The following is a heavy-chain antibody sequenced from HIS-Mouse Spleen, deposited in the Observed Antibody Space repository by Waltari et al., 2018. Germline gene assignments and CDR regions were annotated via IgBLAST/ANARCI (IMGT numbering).Heavy chain of an antibody. D-gene: IGHD5-18*01. CDR3: ARDFNKYSYGVDAFDI. CDR2: INPNSGGT. J-gene: IGHJ3*02. CDR1: GYTFTGYY. V-gene: IGHV1-2*02. Sequence: QVQLVQSGAEVKKPGASVTVSCKASGYTFTGYYMHWLRQAPGQGLEWMGWINPNSGGTNYAQKFQGRVTMTRDTSISTAYMELSRLRSDDTAVYYCARDFNKYSYGVDAFDIWGQGTMVTVSS.